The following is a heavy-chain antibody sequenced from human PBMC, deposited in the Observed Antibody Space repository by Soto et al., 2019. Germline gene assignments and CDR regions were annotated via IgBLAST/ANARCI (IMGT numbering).Heavy chain of an antibody. CDR3: ARVVLSNSQYYFDY. J-gene: IGHJ4*02. V-gene: IGHV1-46*03. CDR2: INPGDGST. D-gene: IGHD6-13*01. Sequence: GASVKVSCKASGYTFTNYYIHWVRQAPGQGLEWMGIINPGDGSTSSAQEFQGRVTMTRDTSTSTVYMELSSLRSEDTAVYYCARVVLSNSQYYFDYWGQGTLVTVSS. CDR1: GYTFTNYY.